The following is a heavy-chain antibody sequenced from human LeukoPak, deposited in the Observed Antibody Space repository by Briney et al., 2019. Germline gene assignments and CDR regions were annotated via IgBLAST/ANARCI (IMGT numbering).Heavy chain of an antibody. V-gene: IGHV3-11*04. CDR1: GFTFSDYY. D-gene: IGHD5-12*01. J-gene: IGHJ6*03. Sequence: GGSLRLSCAASGFTFSDYYMSWIRQAPGKGLEWVSYISSSGSTIYYADSVKGRFTISRDNAKNSLYLQMNSLRAEDTAVYYCATDSGYDPDTYYYYYYYMDVWGKGTTVTVSS. CDR3: ATDSGYDPDTYYYYYYYMDV. CDR2: ISSSGSTI.